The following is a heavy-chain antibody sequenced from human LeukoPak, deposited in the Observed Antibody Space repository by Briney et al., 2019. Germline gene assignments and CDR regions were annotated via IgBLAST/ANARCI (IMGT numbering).Heavy chain of an antibody. CDR1: GYSIYNSGYY. D-gene: IGHD5-24*01. J-gene: IGHJ5*02. CDR2: IYHRGST. CDR3: ARDLGSQMATISDWFDP. Sequence: PSETLSLTCTVSGYSIYNSGYYWGWIRQPPGKGLEWIGNIYHRGSTYYSPSLKSRVTISLDTSKNQFSLKLSSVTAADTAVYYCARDLGSQMATISDWFDPWGQGTLVTVSS. V-gene: IGHV4-38-2*02.